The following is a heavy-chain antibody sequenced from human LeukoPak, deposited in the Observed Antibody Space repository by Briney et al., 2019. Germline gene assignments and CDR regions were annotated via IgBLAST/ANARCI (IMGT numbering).Heavy chain of an antibody. CDR3: AKPRDGSSWSSFLVGY. V-gene: IGHV3-23*01. CDR2: ISGSGGST. J-gene: IGHJ4*02. Sequence: GGSLRLSCAASGFTFSSYAMSWVRQAPGKGLEWVSAISGSGGSTYYADSVKGRFTISRDNSKNTLYLQMNSLRAEDTAVHYCAKPRDGSSWSSFLVGYWGQGTLVTVSS. CDR1: GFTFSSYA. D-gene: IGHD6-13*01.